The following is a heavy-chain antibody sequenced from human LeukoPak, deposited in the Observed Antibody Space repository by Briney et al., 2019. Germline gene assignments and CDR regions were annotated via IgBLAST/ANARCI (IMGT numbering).Heavy chain of an antibody. J-gene: IGHJ6*02. Sequence: PGRSLRLSCAASGFSFSSFAMHWVRQAPGKGLEWVAVTPYDGNTKYYADSVKGRFTIFRDNSKNTLYLQMNSLRAEDTALYYCARDGNSGYDLTYYYGMDVWGQGTTVTVSS. D-gene: IGHD5-12*01. CDR1: GFSFSSFA. CDR3: ARDGNSGYDLTYYYGMDV. V-gene: IGHV3-30-3*01. CDR2: TPYDGNTK.